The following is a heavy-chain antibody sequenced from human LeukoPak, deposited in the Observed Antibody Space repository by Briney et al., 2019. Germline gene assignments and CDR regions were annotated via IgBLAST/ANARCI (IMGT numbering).Heavy chain of an antibody. Sequence: PGRSLRLSCVASGFRFEDYAMHWVRQAPGKGLEWVSGISWNSGSIGYADSVKGRFTISRDNAKNSLYLQMNSLRAEDTALYYCAKGTASSGWYYFDYWGQGTLVTVSS. CDR3: AKGTASSGWYYFDY. V-gene: IGHV3-9*01. CDR2: ISWNSGSI. D-gene: IGHD6-19*01. J-gene: IGHJ4*02. CDR1: GFRFEDYA.